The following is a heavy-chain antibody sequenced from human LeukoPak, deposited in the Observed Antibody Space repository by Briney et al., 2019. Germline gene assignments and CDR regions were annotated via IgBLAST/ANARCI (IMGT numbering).Heavy chain of an antibody. Sequence: GESLKISCKGSGYSFTGYWIGWVRQMPGKGLEWMGIIYPGDSDTRYSPSFQGQVTISADKSISTAYLQWSSLKASDTAMYYCARFSPYYYGSGSYYNGDYWGQGTLVTVSS. J-gene: IGHJ4*02. CDR3: ARFSPYYYGSGSYYNGDY. CDR2: IYPGDSDT. CDR1: GYSFTGYW. V-gene: IGHV5-51*01. D-gene: IGHD3-10*01.